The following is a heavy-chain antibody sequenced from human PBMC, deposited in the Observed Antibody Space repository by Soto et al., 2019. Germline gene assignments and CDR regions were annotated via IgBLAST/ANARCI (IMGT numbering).Heavy chain of an antibody. CDR3: ARGRGLYNSGRSQLDY. D-gene: IGHD1-1*01. Sequence: SVKVSCKASGDTFSRYTVNWVRQAPRQGLEWMGGVIPRFGTTNYAPTLQGRVTITADESTNTVYMELSSLRSEDTALYYCARGRGLYNSGRSQLDYWGQGTLVTVSS. V-gene: IGHV1-69*13. CDR2: VIPRFGTT. CDR1: GDTFSRYT. J-gene: IGHJ4*02.